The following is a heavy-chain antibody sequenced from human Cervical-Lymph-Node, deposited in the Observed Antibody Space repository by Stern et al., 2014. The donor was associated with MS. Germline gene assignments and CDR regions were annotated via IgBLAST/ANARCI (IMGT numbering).Heavy chain of an antibody. CDR2: ITPLFGTT. D-gene: IGHD6-13*01. CDR1: GDIFSNFD. Sequence: QVQLLQPGAEVKKPGSSVKVSCKASGDIFSNFDISWVRQAPGQGLEWMGGITPLFGTTNYAQRFQGRVTFTADESTNTVYMELSSLRADDTAVFYCARHQEGIAAYWGQGTLVTVSS. CDR3: ARHQEGIAAY. J-gene: IGHJ4*02. V-gene: IGHV1-69*01.